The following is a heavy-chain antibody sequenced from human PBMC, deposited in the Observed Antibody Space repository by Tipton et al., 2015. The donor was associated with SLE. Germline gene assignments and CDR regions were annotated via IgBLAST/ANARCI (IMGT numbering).Heavy chain of an antibody. J-gene: IGHJ5*02. CDR3: ASGRYSYGYETPNWFDP. D-gene: IGHD5-18*01. CDR2: IYYSGST. V-gene: IGHV4-61*02. CDR1: GGSISSGSYY. Sequence: TLSLTCTVSGGSISSGSYYWSWIRQPAGKGLEWIGRIYYSGSTYYNPSLKSRVTISVDTSKNQFSLKLSSVTAADTAVYYCASGRYSYGYETPNWFDPWGQGTLVTVSS.